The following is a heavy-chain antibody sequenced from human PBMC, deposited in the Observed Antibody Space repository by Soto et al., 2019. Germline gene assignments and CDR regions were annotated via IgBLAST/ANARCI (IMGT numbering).Heavy chain of an antibody. Sequence: ESGGGVVQPGRSLRLSCAASGFTFSSYGMHWVRQAPGKGLEWVAVIWYDGSNKYYADSVKGRFTISRDNSKNTLYLQMNSLRAEDTAVYYCARDAIYLPQGWFDPWGQGTLVTVSS. CDR2: IWYDGSNK. V-gene: IGHV3-33*01. CDR1: GFTFSSYG. J-gene: IGHJ5*02. CDR3: ARDAIYLPQGWFDP.